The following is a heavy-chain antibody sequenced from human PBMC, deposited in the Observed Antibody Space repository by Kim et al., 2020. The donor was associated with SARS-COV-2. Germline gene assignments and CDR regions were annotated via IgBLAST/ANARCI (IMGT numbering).Heavy chain of an antibody. V-gene: IGHV3-11*01. CDR3: ARDQPIWGNYNLDY. D-gene: IGHD3-16*01. CDR2: ISSDGTTI. Sequence: GGSLRLSCAASGFTFSDYYMSWIRQAPGKGLEWLSHISSDGTTIYYADSVKGRFTISRDNAKNSLYLQMNGLRGEDTAVYYCARDQPIWGNYNLDYWGQGTLVIVSS. CDR1: GFTFSDYY. J-gene: IGHJ4*02.